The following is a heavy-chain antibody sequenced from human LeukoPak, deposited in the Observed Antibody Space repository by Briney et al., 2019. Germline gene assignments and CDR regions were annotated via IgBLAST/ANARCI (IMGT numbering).Heavy chain of an antibody. J-gene: IGHJ4*02. CDR3: ARDPKLTGDFDY. D-gene: IGHD7-27*01. Sequence: GGSLRLSCAASGFTFSSYSMNWVRQAPGKGLEWVSSISSSSSYIYYADSVKGRFTISRDNAKNSLYLQMNSLRAEDTAVYYCARDPKLTGDFDYWGQGTLVTVSS. V-gene: IGHV3-21*01. CDR1: GFTFSSYS. CDR2: ISSSSSYI.